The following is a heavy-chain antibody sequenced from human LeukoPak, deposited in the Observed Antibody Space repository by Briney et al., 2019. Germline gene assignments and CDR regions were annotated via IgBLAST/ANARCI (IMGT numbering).Heavy chain of an antibody. V-gene: IGHV3-48*03. D-gene: IGHD3-9*01. CDR3: ARGQYYDILTGYYGPPFDY. CDR1: GLTFSSYE. Sequence: GGSLRLSCAASGLTFSSYEMNWVRQAPGKGLEWVSYINSAGSTIYYADSVKGRFTISRDNAKNSLYLQMNSLRAEDTAVYYCARGQYYDILTGYYGPPFDYWGQGTLITVSS. CDR2: INSAGSTI. J-gene: IGHJ4*02.